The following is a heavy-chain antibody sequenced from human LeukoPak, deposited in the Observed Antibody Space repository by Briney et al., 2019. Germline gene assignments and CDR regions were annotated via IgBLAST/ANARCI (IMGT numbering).Heavy chain of an antibody. CDR2: TYYRSKWYN. J-gene: IGHJ4*02. CDR1: GDSVSSNSAA. D-gene: IGHD6-13*01. CDR3: ARAPAMYSSSWFFDY. V-gene: IGHV6-1*01. Sequence: SQTLSLTCAISGDSVSSNSAAGNWIRQSPSGGLEWLGRTYYRSKWYNDYAVSVKSRITINPDTSKNQFSLQLNSVTPEDTAVYYCARAPAMYSSSWFFDYWGQGTLVTVSS.